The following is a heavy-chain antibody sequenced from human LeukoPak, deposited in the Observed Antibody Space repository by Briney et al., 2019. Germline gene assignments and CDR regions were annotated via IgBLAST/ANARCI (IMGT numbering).Heavy chain of an antibody. J-gene: IGHJ4*02. V-gene: IGHV3-30*02. D-gene: IGHD6-13*01. CDR2: IRYDGSNK. CDR3: ARESPRAGIAAASSFDY. Sequence: PGGSLRLSCAASGFTFSSYGMHWVRQAPGKGLEWVAFIRYDGSNKYYADSVKGRFTISRDNSKNTLYLQMNSLRAEDTAVYYCARESPRAGIAAASSFDYWGQGTLVTVSS. CDR1: GFTFSSYG.